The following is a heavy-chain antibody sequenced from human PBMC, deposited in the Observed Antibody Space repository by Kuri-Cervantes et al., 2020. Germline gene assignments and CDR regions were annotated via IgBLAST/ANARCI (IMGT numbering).Heavy chain of an antibody. D-gene: IGHD6-19*01. V-gene: IGHV4-38-2*01. CDR3: ARCQDVYTSGWYGINY. CDR1: GYSINAGSY. J-gene: IGHJ4*02. CDR2: IYYSGST. Sequence: SETLSLTCAVSGYSINAGSYWAWIRQAPGEGLEWIGTIYYSGSTTYNPSLKSRVTISVDTSKNHFSLRLSSVTAADTAVYYCARCQDVYTSGWYGINYWGQGTQVTVSS.